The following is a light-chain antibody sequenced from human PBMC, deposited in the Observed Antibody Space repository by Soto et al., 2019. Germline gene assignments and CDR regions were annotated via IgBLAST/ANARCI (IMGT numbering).Light chain of an antibody. CDR3: QQHNNWPPIT. Sequence: EIVRTQSPATLSLSPGERAPLSCRASQSVSSKLAWYQQKPGQAPRLLIYGAYTRATGIPARFSGSGSGTEFTLTISSLQSEDFAVYYCQQHNNWPPITFGQGTRLEIK. V-gene: IGKV3-15*01. CDR2: GAY. CDR1: QSVSSK. J-gene: IGKJ5*01.